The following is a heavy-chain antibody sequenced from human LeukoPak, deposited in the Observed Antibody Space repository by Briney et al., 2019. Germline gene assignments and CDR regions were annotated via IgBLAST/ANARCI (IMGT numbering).Heavy chain of an antibody. Sequence: ASVKVSCKASGYTFTSYYMHWVRQAPGQGLEWMGRINPNSGGTNYAQKFQGRVTMTRDTSISTAYMELSRLRSDDTAVYYCARSTIQLWLPDYWGQGTLVTVSS. CDR2: INPNSGGT. CDR3: ARSTIQLWLPDY. V-gene: IGHV1-2*06. D-gene: IGHD5-18*01. J-gene: IGHJ4*02. CDR1: GYTFTSYY.